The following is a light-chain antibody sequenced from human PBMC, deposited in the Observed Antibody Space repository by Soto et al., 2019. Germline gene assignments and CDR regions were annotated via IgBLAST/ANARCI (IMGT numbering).Light chain of an antibody. V-gene: IGKV1-5*03. J-gene: IGKJ1*01. CDR3: QQYNSYSPSWT. Sequence: DIQMTQSPSTLSASVGDRVTITCRASQSISSWLAWHQQKPGKAPKLLIYKASSLESGVPSRFSGSGSGTEFTLTISSLQPDDFATYYCQQYNSYSPSWTFGQGTKVEIK. CDR1: QSISSW. CDR2: KAS.